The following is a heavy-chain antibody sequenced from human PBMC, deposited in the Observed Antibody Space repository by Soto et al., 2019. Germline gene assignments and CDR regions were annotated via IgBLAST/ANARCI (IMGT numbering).Heavy chain of an antibody. CDR2: IRSKAYGGTT. CDR3: TRDFAGSSSTSCPDY. D-gene: IGHD2-2*01. Sequence: SLRLSCTASWFTFGDYAMSWFRQAPGKGLEWVGFIRSKAYGGTTEYAASVKGRFTISRDDSKSIAYLQMNSLKTEDTAVYYCTRDFAGSSSTSCPDYWGQGTLVTVSS. V-gene: IGHV3-49*03. J-gene: IGHJ4*02. CDR1: WFTFGDYA.